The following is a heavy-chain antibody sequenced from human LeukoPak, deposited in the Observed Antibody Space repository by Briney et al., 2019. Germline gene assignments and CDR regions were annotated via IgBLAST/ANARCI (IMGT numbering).Heavy chain of an antibody. J-gene: IGHJ4*02. CDR2: ISSSSSYI. CDR3: ARGSIAARPYYFDY. CDR1: GFTFSSYS. D-gene: IGHD6-6*01. Sequence: GRSLRLSRAASGFTFSSYSMNWVRQAPGKGLEWVSSISSSSSYIYYADSVKGRLTISRDNAKNSLYLQMNSLRAEDTAVYYCARGSIAARPYYFDYWGQGTLVTVSS. V-gene: IGHV3-21*01.